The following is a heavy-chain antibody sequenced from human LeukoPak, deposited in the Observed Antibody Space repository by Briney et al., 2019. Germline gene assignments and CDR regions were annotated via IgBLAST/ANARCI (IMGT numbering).Heavy chain of an antibody. V-gene: IGHV3-53*01. CDR3: ARDYGDCERGFDF. J-gene: IGHJ3*01. D-gene: IGHD4-17*01. CDR1: GLIVSSVY. CDR2: IYDDGTT. Sequence: GGSLRLSCAASGLIVSSVYMSWVRQAPGKGLEWVSLIYDDGTTFYAGSVKGRFTISRDNSKNTLYLQMNNLRAEDTAVYYCARDYGDCERGFDFWGQGTMVTVSS.